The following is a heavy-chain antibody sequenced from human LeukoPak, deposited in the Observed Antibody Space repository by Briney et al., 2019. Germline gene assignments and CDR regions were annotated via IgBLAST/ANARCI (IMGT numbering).Heavy chain of an antibody. Sequence: ASVKVSCKTSGYTFISYGISWLRQAPGQGIEWMGWISANKGDTEYAQKFQGRLTVARDTSTSTAYMELKRLKSDDTAVYYCARADIIVVAGATPVGSAFEYWGQGTLITVS. D-gene: IGHD2-15*01. V-gene: IGHV1-18*01. CDR1: GYTFISYG. CDR2: ISANKGDT. CDR3: ARADIIVVAGATPVGSAFEY. J-gene: IGHJ4*02.